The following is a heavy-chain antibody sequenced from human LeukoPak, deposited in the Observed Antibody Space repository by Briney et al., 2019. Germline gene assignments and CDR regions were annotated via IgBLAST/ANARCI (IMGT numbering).Heavy chain of an antibody. D-gene: IGHD4-17*01. CDR2: IYYSGST. J-gene: IGHJ5*02. CDR3: ARVGGDYGWFDP. Sequence: SETLSLTCTVSGGSISSGGYYWSWIRQHPGKGLEWIGYIYYSGSTYYNPSLKSRVTISVDTSKNQFSLKLSSVTAADTAVYYCARVGGDYGWFDPWGQGTLVTVSS. V-gene: IGHV4-31*03. CDR1: GGSISSGGYY.